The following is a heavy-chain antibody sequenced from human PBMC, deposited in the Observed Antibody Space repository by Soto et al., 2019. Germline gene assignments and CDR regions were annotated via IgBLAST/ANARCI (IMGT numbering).Heavy chain of an antibody. D-gene: IGHD6-19*01. J-gene: IGHJ4*02. CDR1: GFTFSDYA. CDR3: AKGGRQWLVTSDFNY. CDR2: VSHDGRNT. V-gene: IGHV3-30*18. Sequence: VQLVESGGGVVQPGRSLRLSCAASGFTFSDYAMHWVRQAPGKGLEWVAVVSHDGRNTHYAGSVKGRFTISRDSSKNAVSLEMTSLRAEDTAVYYCAKGGRQWLVTSDFNYWGQGALVTVSS.